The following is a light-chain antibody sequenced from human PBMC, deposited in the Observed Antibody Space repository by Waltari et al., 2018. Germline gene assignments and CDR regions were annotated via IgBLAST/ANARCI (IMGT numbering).Light chain of an antibody. Sequence: EIVLTQSPGTLTLSPGERATFSCRASQSVSRTLAWNQQKPGQAPKLLIYGASIRATGIPDRFTGSGSGTDFSLTISSLEPEDFAIYFCQHYVRLPATFGQGTKVEIK. CDR3: QHYVRLPAT. CDR1: QSVSRT. J-gene: IGKJ1*01. CDR2: GAS. V-gene: IGKV3-20*01.